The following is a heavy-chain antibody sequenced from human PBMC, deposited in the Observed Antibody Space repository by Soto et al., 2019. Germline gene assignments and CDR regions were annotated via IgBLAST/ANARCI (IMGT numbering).Heavy chain of an antibody. D-gene: IGHD1-26*01. V-gene: IGHV4-39*01. CDR3: ATQEVGGSYVYTFDP. J-gene: IGHJ5*02. Sequence: PSDTLSLTCTVSGGSITISSYYWGWIRQPPGKGLEWIGSIYYSGSTYYNPSLKSRVTISVDTSKNQFSLKLSSVTAADTAVYYCATQEVGGSYVYTFDPWGQGTLVTVSS. CDR2: IYYSGST. CDR1: GGSITISSYY.